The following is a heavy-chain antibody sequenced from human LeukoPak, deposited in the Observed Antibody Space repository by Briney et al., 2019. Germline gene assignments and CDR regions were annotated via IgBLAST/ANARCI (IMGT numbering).Heavy chain of an antibody. J-gene: IGHJ4*02. CDR2: IYSGGST. D-gene: IGHD3-9*01. CDR1: GFTVSSNY. CDR3: ASRLRYFDWWFDY. Sequence: GGSLRLSCAASGFTVSSNYMSWVRQAPGKGLEWVSVIYSGGSTYYADSVKGRFTISRDNSKNTLYPQMNSLRAEDTAVYYCASRLRYFDWWFDYWGQGTLVTVSS. V-gene: IGHV3-53*01.